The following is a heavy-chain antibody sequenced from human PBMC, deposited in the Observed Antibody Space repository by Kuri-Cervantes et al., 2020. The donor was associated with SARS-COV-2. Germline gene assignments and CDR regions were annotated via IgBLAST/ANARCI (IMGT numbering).Heavy chain of an antibody. CDR2: LSNDGAHE. D-gene: IGHD3-3*01. Sequence: GGSLRLSCAASGFTSRSSGMHWVRQAPGKGLEWVALLSNDGAHEYYADSVKGRFTISRDNFKNTLFLQMNSLRSEDTAMYYCAKGGDFWSGFTYFDSCGPGTLVTVSS. CDR1: GFTSRSSG. CDR3: AKGGDFWSGFTYFDS. J-gene: IGHJ4*02. V-gene: IGHV3-30*18.